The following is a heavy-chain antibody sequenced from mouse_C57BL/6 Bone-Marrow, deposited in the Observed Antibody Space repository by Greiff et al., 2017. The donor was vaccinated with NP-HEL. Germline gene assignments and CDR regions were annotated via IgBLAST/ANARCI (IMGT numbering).Heavy chain of an antibody. CDR1: GYSITSDY. CDR2: ISYSGST. V-gene: IGHV3-8*01. CDR3: ARSTIVISYAIDY. D-gene: IGHD1-1*01. J-gene: IGHJ4*01. Sequence: EVKLQESGPGLAKPSQTLSLPCSVSGYSITSDYWNWIRKFPGNKLEYMGYISYSGSTYYNPSLKSRISITRDTSKNQYYLQLNSVTTEDTATYYCARSTIVISYAIDYWGQGTSVTVSS.